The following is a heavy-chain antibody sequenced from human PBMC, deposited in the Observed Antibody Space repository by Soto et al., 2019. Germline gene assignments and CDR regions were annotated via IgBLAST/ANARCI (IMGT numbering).Heavy chain of an antibody. CDR1: GFPFSSYA. J-gene: IGHJ4*02. CDR2: VGRFGNT. Sequence: GGSLRLSCAASGFPFSSYAMSWVRQAPGKGLEWVAAVGRFGNTYYRDSVRGRFTISRDDSRNTVYLQMNRLRVEDTAVYFCAKEGRLRSPAGDYFDSWAQGSLVTVSS. D-gene: IGHD3-10*01. CDR3: AKEGRLRSPAGDYFDS. V-gene: IGHV3-23*01.